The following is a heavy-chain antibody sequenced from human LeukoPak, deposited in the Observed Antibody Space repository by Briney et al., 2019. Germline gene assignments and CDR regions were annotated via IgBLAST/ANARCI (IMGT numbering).Heavy chain of an antibody. V-gene: IGHV1-18*04. CDR2: ISAYNGNT. Sequence: ASVKVSCKASGYTFSQYGISWVRQAPGQGLEWMGWISAYNGNTNYAQKLQGRVTMTTDTSTSTAYMELRSLRSDDTAVYYCATSIAVAGLADAFDIWGQGTMVTVSS. CDR1: GYTFSQYG. D-gene: IGHD6-19*01. J-gene: IGHJ3*02. CDR3: ATSIAVAGLADAFDI.